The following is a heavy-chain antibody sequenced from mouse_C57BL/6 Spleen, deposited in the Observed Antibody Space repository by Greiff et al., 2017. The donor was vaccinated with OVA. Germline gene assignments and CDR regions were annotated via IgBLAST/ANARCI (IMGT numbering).Heavy chain of an antibody. V-gene: IGHV1-64*01. CDR2: IHPNSGST. D-gene: IGHD2-2*01. Sequence: QVHVKQSGAELVKPGASVKLSCKASGYTFTSYWMHWVKQRPGQGLEWIGMIHPNSGSTNYNEKFKSKATLTVDKSSSTAYMQLSSLTSEDSAVYYCARCYGYDPWFAYWGQGTLVTVSA. CDR3: ARCYGYDPWFAY. J-gene: IGHJ3*01. CDR1: GYTFTSYW.